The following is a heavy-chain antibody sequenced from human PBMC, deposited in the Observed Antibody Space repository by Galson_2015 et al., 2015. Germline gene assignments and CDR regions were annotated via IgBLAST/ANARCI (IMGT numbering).Heavy chain of an antibody. CDR3: ARRAYTNDAFDI. V-gene: IGHV3-30*01. CDR1: GFTFSSYA. CDR2: ISYDGSNK. J-gene: IGHJ3*02. Sequence: SLRLSCAASGFTFSSYAMHWVRQAPGKGLEWVAVISYDGSNKYYADSVKGRFTISRDNSKNTLYLQMNSLRAEDTAVYYCARRAYTNDAFDIWGQGTMVTVSS. D-gene: IGHD1-1*01.